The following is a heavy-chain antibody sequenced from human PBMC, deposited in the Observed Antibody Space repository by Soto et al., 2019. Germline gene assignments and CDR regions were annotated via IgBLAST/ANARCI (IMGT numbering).Heavy chain of an antibody. CDR1: GGSISSGGYY. CDR2: IYYSGST. CDR3: ARSGYSYGPNPLLY. J-gene: IGHJ4*02. D-gene: IGHD5-18*01. Sequence: QVQLQESGPGLVKPSQTLSLTCTVSGGSISSGGYYWSWIRQHPGKGLEWIGYIYYSGSTYYNPSLKSRVTLSVDTSKNPFSLKLSSVTAADTAVYYCARSGYSYGPNPLLYWGQGTLVTVSS. V-gene: IGHV4-31*03.